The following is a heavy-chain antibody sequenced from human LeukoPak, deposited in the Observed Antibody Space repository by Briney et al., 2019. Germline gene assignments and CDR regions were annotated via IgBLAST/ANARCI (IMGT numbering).Heavy chain of an antibody. Sequence: PGRSLRLSCEASGFIFDDYAMHWVRQAPGKGLEWVSSINWNSGRIDYADSVKGRFTISRDNAKNSLYLQMNSLRAEDTAVYYCARVAGTLRFFLDYWGQGTLVTVSS. V-gene: IGHV3-9*01. D-gene: IGHD3-3*01. CDR1: GFIFDDYA. CDR2: INWNSGRI. J-gene: IGHJ4*02. CDR3: ARVAGTLRFFLDY.